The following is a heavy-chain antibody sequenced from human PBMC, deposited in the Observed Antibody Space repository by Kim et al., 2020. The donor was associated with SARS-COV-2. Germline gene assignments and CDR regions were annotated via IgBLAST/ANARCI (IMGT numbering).Heavy chain of an antibody. D-gene: IGHD3-10*01. Sequence: GGSLRLSCAASGFTFSSYSMNWVRQAPGKGLEWVSSISSSSSYIYYADSVKGRFTISRDNAKNSLYLQMNSLRAEDTAVYYCARKFRATWLSSGSYCMDVWGQGTTVTVSS. V-gene: IGHV3-21*04. CDR1: GFTFSSYS. CDR2: ISSSSSYI. J-gene: IGHJ6*02. CDR3: ARKFRATWLSSGSYCMDV.